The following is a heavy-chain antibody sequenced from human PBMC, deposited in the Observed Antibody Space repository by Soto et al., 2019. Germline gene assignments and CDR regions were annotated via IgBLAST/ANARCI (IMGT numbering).Heavy chain of an antibody. D-gene: IGHD4-4*01. CDR1: GGSISSGGYY. J-gene: IGHJ6*02. V-gene: IGHV4-31*03. Sequence: QVQLQESGPGLVKPSQTLSLTCTVSGGSISSGGYYWSWIRQHPGKGLEWIGYIYYSGSTYYNPSLKSRVTISVDTSKNQFSLKLSSVTAADTAVYYCARDHPTARKLYYGMDVWGQGTTVTVSS. CDR2: IYYSGST. CDR3: ARDHPTARKLYYGMDV.